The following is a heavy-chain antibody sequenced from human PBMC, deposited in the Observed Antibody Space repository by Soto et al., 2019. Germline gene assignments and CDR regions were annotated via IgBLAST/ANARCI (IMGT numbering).Heavy chain of an antibody. J-gene: IGHJ6*03. Sequence: PGGSLRLSCAASGFTFSSYSMNWVRQAPGKGLEWVSYISSSSSTIYYADSVKGRFTISRDNAKNSLYLQMNSLRAEDTAVYYCARDGRDCSSTSCYFAVSRYYMDVWGKGTTVTVSS. CDR1: GFTFSSYS. CDR3: ARDGRDCSSTSCYFAVSRYYMDV. D-gene: IGHD2-2*01. V-gene: IGHV3-48*01. CDR2: ISSSSSTI.